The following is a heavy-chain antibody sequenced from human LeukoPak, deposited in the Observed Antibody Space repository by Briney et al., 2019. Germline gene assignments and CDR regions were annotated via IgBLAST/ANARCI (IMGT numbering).Heavy chain of an antibody. CDR1: GFTVSSNY. J-gene: IGHJ4*02. D-gene: IGHD3-10*01. Sequence: GGSLILSCAASGFTVSSNYMSWVRQAPGKGLEWVSVIYSGGSTYYADSVKGRFTISRDNSKNTLYLQMNSLRAEDTAVYYCARVLGWFGEFDYWGQGTLVTVSS. CDR3: ARVLGWFGEFDY. V-gene: IGHV3-66*01. CDR2: IYSGGST.